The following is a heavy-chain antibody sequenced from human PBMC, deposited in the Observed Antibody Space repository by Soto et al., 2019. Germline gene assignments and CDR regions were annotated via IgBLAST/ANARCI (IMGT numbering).Heavy chain of an antibody. CDR1: GFTFSDYT. Sequence: EVQLVESGGGLVKPGGSLRLSCAGSGFTFSDYTLSWVRQPPGKGLEWVSSISSGSSHIYYADSLKGRFTTSRDNAENTLYLEVSSLRAEDTAVYYCTRSPYGYGDCHPVGIFEYWGQGTLVTVSS. D-gene: IGHD2-21*02. V-gene: IGHV3-21*02. CDR3: TRSPYGYGDCHPVGIFEY. CDR2: ISSGSSHI. J-gene: IGHJ4*02.